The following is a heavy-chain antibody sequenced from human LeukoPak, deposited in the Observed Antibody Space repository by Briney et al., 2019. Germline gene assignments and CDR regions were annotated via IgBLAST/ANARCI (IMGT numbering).Heavy chain of an antibody. D-gene: IGHD3-10*01. CDR1: GFTFSSYW. CDR2: ISSGSDYI. CDR3: ARPLEGYLGSGSWYFDY. V-gene: IGHV3-21*01. J-gene: IGHJ4*02. Sequence: GGSLRLSCAASGFTFSSYWMHWVRQAPGKGLEWVSSISSGSDYIYYVDSVKGRFIISRDNAKNSLYLQMNNLRAEDTAVYYCARPLEGYLGSGSWYFDYWGQGTLVTVSS.